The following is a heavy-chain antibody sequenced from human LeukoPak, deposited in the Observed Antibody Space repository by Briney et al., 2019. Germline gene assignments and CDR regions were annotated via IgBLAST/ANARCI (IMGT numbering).Heavy chain of an antibody. V-gene: IGHV3-48*01. D-gene: IGHD3-16*01. J-gene: IGHJ4*02. CDR2: ISDSSSTI. Sequence: GGSLRLSCAASGFTFNTYSMNWFRQAPGKGLEWVSFISDSSSTIFYADSVKGRFTISRDNSKNTLYLQMNSLRAEDTAVYYCAKDMRSAFDYWGQGTLVTVSS. CDR3: AKDMRSAFDY. CDR1: GFTFNTYS.